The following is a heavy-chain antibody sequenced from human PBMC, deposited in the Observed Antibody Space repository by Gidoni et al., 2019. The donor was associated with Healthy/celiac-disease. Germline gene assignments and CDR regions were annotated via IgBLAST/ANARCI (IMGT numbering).Heavy chain of an antibody. CDR1: GYTFTSYA. Sequence: QVQLVQSGAEVKKPGASVKVSCKASGYTFTSYAMHWVRQAPGQRLEWMGWINAGNGNTKYSQKFQGRVTITRDTSASTAYMALSSLRSEDTAVYYCAREDAIASGYFDYWGQGTLVTVSS. CDR2: INAGNGNT. V-gene: IGHV1-3*01. D-gene: IGHD2-8*01. CDR3: AREDAIASGYFDY. J-gene: IGHJ4*02.